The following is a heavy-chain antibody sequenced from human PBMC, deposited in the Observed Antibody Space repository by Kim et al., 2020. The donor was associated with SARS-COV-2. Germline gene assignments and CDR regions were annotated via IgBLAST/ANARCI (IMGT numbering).Heavy chain of an antibody. CDR2: INHSGST. CDR3: ARGRAGVVPSPVLGLGPYYHYYAMDV. CDR1: GGSFSDYT. D-gene: IGHD2-8*02. V-gene: IGHV4-34*01. J-gene: IGHJ6*02. Sequence: SETLSLTCAVYGGSFSDYTWTWIRQPPGKGLEWIGEINHSGSTNLSPSLKSRIPISVDTSKSQFSLRLKSMTATDAAGYYCARGRAGVVPSPVLGLGPYYHYYAMDVWGRGTPVAVSS.